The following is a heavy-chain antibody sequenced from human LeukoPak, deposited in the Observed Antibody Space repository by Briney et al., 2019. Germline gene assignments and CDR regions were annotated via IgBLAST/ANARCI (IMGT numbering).Heavy chain of an antibody. D-gene: IGHD6-13*01. CDR1: GGSINSGSYY. CDR3: ARSYSSSWYLPNRSDYMDV. V-gene: IGHV4-61*02. CDR2: IYRSGRT. Sequence: SETLSLTCTVSGGSINSGSYYWSWIRQPAGKGLEWIGRIYRSGRTNYNPSLKSRVTISVDTSKNQFSLKLGSVTAADTAVYYCARSYSSSWYLPNRSDYMDVWGKGTTVTVSS. J-gene: IGHJ6*03.